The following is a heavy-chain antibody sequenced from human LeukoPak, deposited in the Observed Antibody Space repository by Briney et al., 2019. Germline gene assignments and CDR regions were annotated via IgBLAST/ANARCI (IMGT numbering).Heavy chain of an antibody. CDR1: GFTFDDYA. Sequence: PGGSLRLSCAASGFTFDDYAMHWVRQAPAKALEWVSLISGDGGSTYYADSVKGRFTISRDNSKNSLYLQMNSLRTEDTALYYCAKDQSSSSGIDYWGQGTLVTVSS. V-gene: IGHV3-43*02. J-gene: IGHJ4*02. CDR3: AKDQSSSSGIDY. CDR2: ISGDGGST. D-gene: IGHD6-13*01.